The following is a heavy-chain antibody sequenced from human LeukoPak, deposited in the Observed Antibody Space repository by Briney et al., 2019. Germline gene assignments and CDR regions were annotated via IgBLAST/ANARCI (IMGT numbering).Heavy chain of an antibody. Sequence: SGGSLRLSCAASGFTFSSYAMHWVRQAPGKGLEWVAVISYDGSNKYYADSVKGRFTISRDNSKNTLYLQMNSLRAEDTAVYYCGHVLEHYGLSFDCWGQGTLVTVSS. CDR3: GHVLEHYGLSFDC. D-gene: IGHD3-10*01. V-gene: IGHV3-30-3*01. J-gene: IGHJ4*02. CDR1: GFTFSSYA. CDR2: ISYDGSNK.